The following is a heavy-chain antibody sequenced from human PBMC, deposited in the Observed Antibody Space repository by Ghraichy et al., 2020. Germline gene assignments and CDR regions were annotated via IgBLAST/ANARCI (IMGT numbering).Heavy chain of an antibody. CDR3: ARDRTRLLDY. D-gene: IGHD2-15*01. CDR1: GDSVSTNSAA. CDR2: TYYRSKWYN. V-gene: IGHV6-1*01. Sequence: SQTLSLTCDISGDSVSTNSAAWTWIRQSPSRGLEWLGRTYYRSKWYNDYAVSVKSRVTINPDTSKNQFSLQLNSVTPEDTAVYYCARDRTRLLDYWGQGTLVTVSS. J-gene: IGHJ4*02.